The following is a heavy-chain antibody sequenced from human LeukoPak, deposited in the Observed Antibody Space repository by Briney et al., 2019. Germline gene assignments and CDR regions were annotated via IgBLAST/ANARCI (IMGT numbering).Heavy chain of an antibody. CDR2: IYYSGST. V-gene: IGHV4-59*01. D-gene: IGHD6-13*01. CDR3: ARAHGGSWYRRGSGNWFDP. Sequence: SETLSLTCTVSGGSISSYYWSWIREPPGKGLEWIGYIYYSGSTNYNPSLKSRVTISVDTSKNQFSLKLSSVTAADTAVYYCARAHGGSWYRRGSGNWFDPWGQGTLVTVSS. CDR1: GGSISSYY. J-gene: IGHJ5*02.